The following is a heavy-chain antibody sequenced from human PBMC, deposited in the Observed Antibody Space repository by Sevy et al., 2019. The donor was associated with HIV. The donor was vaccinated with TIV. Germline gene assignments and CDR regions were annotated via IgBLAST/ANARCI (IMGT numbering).Heavy chain of an antibody. CDR2: FYYSEST. Sequence: SETLSLTCTVSGGSISISSYYRGWIRQTSGKGLEWIGSFYYSESTYYNPSLKSRVTISVDTSKNQFSLKLSSVTAADTAVYYCARAFRAVAGSYYFDYWGQGTLVTVSS. D-gene: IGHD6-19*01. J-gene: IGHJ4*02. CDR1: GGSISISSYY. CDR3: ARAFRAVAGSYYFDY. V-gene: IGHV4-39*01.